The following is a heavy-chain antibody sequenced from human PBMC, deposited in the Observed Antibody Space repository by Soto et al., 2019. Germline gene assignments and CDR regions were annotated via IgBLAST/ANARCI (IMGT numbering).Heavy chain of an antibody. V-gene: IGHV4-34*01. D-gene: IGHD6-19*01. CDR1: GGSFSDFY. CDR3: GPRGAVADPRGY. CDR2: INHSGST. J-gene: IGHJ4*02. Sequence: SETLSLTCAVYGGSFSDFYWTWIRQPPGKGLEWIGEINHSGSTNYNPSLKSRVAISVDTSKNQFSLNLTSVTASDTAVYYCGPRGAVADPRGYWGQGTLVTVSS.